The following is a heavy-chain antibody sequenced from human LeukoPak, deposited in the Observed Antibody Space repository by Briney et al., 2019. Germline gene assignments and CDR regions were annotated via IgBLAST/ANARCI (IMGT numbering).Heavy chain of an antibody. V-gene: IGHV1-8*01. CDR3: AREGYSSSWYFGYYYYYMDV. D-gene: IGHD6-13*01. CDR1: GYTFTSYD. CDR2: MNPNSGNT. Sequence: ASVKVSCKASGYTFTSYDINWVRQATGQGLEWMGWMNPNSGNTGYAQKFQGRVTMTRNTSISTAYMELSSLRSEDTAVYYCAREGYSSSWYFGYYYYYMDVWGKGTTVTISS. J-gene: IGHJ6*03.